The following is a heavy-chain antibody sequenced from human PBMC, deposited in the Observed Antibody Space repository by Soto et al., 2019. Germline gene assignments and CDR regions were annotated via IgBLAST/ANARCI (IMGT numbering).Heavy chain of an antibody. V-gene: IGHV3-30*18. CDR2: ISYDGSNK. J-gene: IGHJ6*02. CDR3: AKANKGIAARLGGYYYGMDV. D-gene: IGHD6-6*01. CDR1: GFTFSSYG. Sequence: QVQLVESGGGVVQPGRSLRLSCAASGFTFSSYGMHWVRQAPGKGLEWVAVISYDGSNKYYADSVKVRFTISRDNSKNTLYLQMNSLRAEDTAVYYCAKANKGIAARLGGYYYGMDVWRQGTTVTVSS.